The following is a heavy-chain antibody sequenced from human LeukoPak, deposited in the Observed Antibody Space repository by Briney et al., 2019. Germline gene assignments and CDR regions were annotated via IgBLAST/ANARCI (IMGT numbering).Heavy chain of an antibody. CDR1: IESFSGYY. CDR3: ARARGDLSLDY. CDR2: TTHSGST. Sequence: SETLSLTCAVYIESFSGYYWTCIRQPPGKGLEWIGETTHSGSTNYNPSLKSRVTISVDTSKNQFSLKLSSLIAADTAVYYCARARGDLSLDYWGRGTPVTVSS. J-gene: IGHJ4*02. D-gene: IGHD2-21*02. V-gene: IGHV4-34*01.